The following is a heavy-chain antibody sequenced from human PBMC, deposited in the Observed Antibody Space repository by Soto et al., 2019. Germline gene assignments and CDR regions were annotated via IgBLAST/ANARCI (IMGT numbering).Heavy chain of an antibody. V-gene: IGHV5-51*01. CDR3: ARRGGGNSEIDGFDI. Sequence: PVPSVNLSCTGHGCNFIRFWIGLVRQITGQGLEWMGIIYPGDSDITYNPSFEGQVTFSVDKSINTAYLEWTSLKATDTATYYCARRGGGNSEIDGFDIWGQGTVVTVSS. J-gene: IGHJ3*02. CDR2: IYPGDSDI. D-gene: IGHD1-26*01. CDR1: GCNFIRFW.